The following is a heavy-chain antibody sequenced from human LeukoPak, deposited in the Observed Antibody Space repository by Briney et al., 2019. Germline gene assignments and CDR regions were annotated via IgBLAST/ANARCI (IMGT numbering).Heavy chain of an antibody. J-gene: IGHJ4*01. CDR1: GFTFSTYW. V-gene: IGHV3-7*01. Sequence: PGGSLRLSCAASGFTFSTYWMSWVRQAPGKGLEWVANINQGGSVKYYVDSVKGRFTISRDDAESSLYVQMNSPRDEDTAVYYCARFGYSGWNLEYWGHGTLVTVSS. CDR2: INQGGSVK. D-gene: IGHD5-12*01. CDR3: ARFGYSGWNLEY.